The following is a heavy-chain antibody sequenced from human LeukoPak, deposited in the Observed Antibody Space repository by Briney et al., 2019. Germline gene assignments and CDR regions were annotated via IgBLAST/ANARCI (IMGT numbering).Heavy chain of an antibody. CDR3: ARLLGWSGPINWFDP. D-gene: IGHD3-3*01. CDR2: MYYSGIT. V-gene: IGHV4-39*02. CDR1: GGSISSSGYY. Sequence: SETLSLTCTVSGGSISSSGYYWGWIRQPPGKGLEWIGSMYYSGITNYNPSLKSRVTISVGTSKNHFSLKLTSVTAADTAVYYCARLLGWSGPINWFDPWGRGTLVTVSS. J-gene: IGHJ5*02.